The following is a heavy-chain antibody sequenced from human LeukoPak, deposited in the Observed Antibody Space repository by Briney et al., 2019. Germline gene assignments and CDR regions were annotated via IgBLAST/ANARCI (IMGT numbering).Heavy chain of an antibody. CDR3: AKGSSGASGSYSLDY. Sequence: PGGSLRLSCAASGFNVRTNYMNWVRQAPGKGLEWVSGLSGSGTYTYYADSVKGRFTISRDNSKNTLFMQMNSLRAEDTAIYYCAKGSSGASGSYSLDYWAREPWSASPQ. D-gene: IGHD3-10*01. V-gene: IGHV3-23*01. CDR1: GFNVRTNY. J-gene: IGHJ4*02. CDR2: LSGSGTYT.